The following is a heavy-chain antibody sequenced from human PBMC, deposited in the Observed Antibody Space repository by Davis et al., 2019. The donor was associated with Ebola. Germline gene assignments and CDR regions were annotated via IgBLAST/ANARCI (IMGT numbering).Heavy chain of an antibody. J-gene: IGHJ5*02. CDR3: AGDLWYLGAHWFDP. Sequence: PSETLSLTCTVSGGSISSYYWSWIRQPPGKGLEWIGEIYHSGSTNYNPSLKSRVTISVDKSKNQFSLKLSSVTAADTAVYYCAGDLWYLGAHWFDPWGQGTLVTVSS. CDR1: GGSISSYY. D-gene: IGHD3-10*01. CDR2: IYHSGST. V-gene: IGHV4-59*12.